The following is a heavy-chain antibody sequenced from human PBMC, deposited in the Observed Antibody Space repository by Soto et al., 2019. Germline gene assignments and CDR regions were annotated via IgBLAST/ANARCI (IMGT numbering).Heavy chain of an antibody. CDR2: ISYDGSNK. J-gene: IGHJ4*02. CDR1: GFTFSSYG. CDR3: ANQGYDYVWGSYRYLDY. V-gene: IGHV3-30*18. D-gene: IGHD3-16*02. Sequence: QVQLVESGGGVVQPGRSLRLSCAASGFTFSSYGMHWVRQAPGKGLEWVAVISYDGSNKYYADSVKGRFTISRDNSKNTLYLQMNSLRAEDTAVYYCANQGYDYVWGSYRYLDYWGQGTQVTVSS.